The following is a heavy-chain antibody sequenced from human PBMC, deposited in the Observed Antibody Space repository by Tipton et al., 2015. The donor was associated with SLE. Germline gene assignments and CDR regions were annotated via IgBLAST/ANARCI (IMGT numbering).Heavy chain of an antibody. D-gene: IGHD5-12*01. CDR1: GYSFNKYS. CDR3: VRHPNPRGRGRNWFDP. Sequence: SLRLSCTASGYSFNKYSMNWVRQAPGKGLEWLSYVSISSKTIYYADSVKGRFTISRDEAKNSLYLQMDSLSVEDTAVYYCVRHPNPRGRGRNWFDPWGQGTLVTVSS. CDR2: VSISSKTI. V-gene: IGHV3-48*01. J-gene: IGHJ5*02.